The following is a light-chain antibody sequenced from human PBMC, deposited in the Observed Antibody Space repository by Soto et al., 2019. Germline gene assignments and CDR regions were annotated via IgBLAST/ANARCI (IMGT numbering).Light chain of an antibody. CDR3: QQYGTFPFA. CDR2: HAS. CDR1: QVVSSSY. J-gene: IGKJ2*01. V-gene: IGKV3-20*01. Sequence: DIVLTQSPGTLSLSPGESATLSCRANQVVSSSYWAWYQQKPGQAPRLLIYHASDRATGIPERFSGSGSGTDFTLTITRLEAEDFALFFCQQYGTFPFAFGQGTKVEMK.